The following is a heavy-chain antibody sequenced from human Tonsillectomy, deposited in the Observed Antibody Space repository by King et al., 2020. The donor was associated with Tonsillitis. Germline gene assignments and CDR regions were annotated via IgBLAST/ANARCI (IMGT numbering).Heavy chain of an antibody. CDR3: ARDSVGATTRWFDP. V-gene: IGHV3-30-3*01. J-gene: IGHJ5*02. CDR2: ISYDGSNK. D-gene: IGHD1-26*01. Sequence: VQLVESGGGVVQPGRSLRLSCAASGFTFSSYAMHWVRQAPGKGLEWVAVISYDGSNKYYADSVKGRFTISRDNSKNTLYLQMNSLRAEDTAVYYCARDSVGATTRWFDPWGQGTLVTVSS. CDR1: GFTFSSYA.